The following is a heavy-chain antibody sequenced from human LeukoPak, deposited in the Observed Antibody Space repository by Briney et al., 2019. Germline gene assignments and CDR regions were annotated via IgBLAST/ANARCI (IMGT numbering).Heavy chain of an antibody. CDR3: ARGRGGYCSSTSCYDAFDI. J-gene: IGHJ3*02. CDR1: GYTFTSYG. D-gene: IGHD2-2*01. V-gene: IGHV1-18*01. CDR2: ISAYNGNT. Sequence: GASVKVSCKASGYTFTSYGISWVRQAPGQGLEWMGWISAYNGNTNYAQKLQGRVTMTTDTSTSTAYMELRSLRSDDTAVYYCARGRGGYCSSTSCYDAFDIWGQGTMVTVSS.